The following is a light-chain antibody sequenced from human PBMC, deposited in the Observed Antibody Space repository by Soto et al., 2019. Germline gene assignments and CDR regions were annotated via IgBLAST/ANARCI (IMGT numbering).Light chain of an antibody. J-gene: IGKJ5*01. Sequence: EIVMTQSPATLSVSPGERATLSCRASQSVSNNYLAWYQQKPGQAPRRLIYGASTRATGIPDRLSGSGSGTDFTLTIGRLEPEDFAVYYCQQYGSSPTFGEGTRLEIK. V-gene: IGKV3-20*01. CDR3: QQYGSSPT. CDR2: GAS. CDR1: QSVSNNY.